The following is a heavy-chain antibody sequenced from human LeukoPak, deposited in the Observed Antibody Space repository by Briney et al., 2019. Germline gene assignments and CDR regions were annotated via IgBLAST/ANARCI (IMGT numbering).Heavy chain of an antibody. CDR1: GFTFSSYS. V-gene: IGHV3-53*01. CDR2: IYSGGST. CDR3: ARVAVKLYFDY. Sequence: HPGGSLRLSCAASGFTFSSYSMNWVRQAPGKGLEWVSVIYSGGSTYYADSVKGRFTISRDNSKNTVYLQMNSLRAEDTAVYYCARVAVKLYFDYWGQGTLVTVSS. D-gene: IGHD4-17*01. J-gene: IGHJ4*02.